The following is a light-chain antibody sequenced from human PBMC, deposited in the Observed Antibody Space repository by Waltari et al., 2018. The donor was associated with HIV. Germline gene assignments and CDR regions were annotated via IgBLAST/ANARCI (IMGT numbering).Light chain of an antibody. CDR3: QQDGSSPYT. Sequence: EIVLTQSPGTLTLSPGERATLSCRASQIISSSFVAWYQQKPGQAPRLLVYGASNRGTGIPDRFSGSGSGTGFSLAISRLEPEDFAVYYCQQDGSSPYTFGQGTKLEIK. CDR1: QIISSSF. J-gene: IGKJ2*01. CDR2: GAS. V-gene: IGKV3-20*01.